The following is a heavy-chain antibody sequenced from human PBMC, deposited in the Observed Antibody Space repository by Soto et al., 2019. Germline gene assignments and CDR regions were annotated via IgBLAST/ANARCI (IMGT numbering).Heavy chain of an antibody. J-gene: IGHJ4*02. V-gene: IGHV3-33*01. Sequence: QVQLVESGGGVVQPGRSLRLSCVVSGFTIDSYGMHWVRQAPGKGLEWVGVVWNDGGNKYFADSVKGRFTISRDGSKNTLYLQMNSLRAEDTAVYYCARGNYASGSYMSIWGQGTQVTVSS. CDR1: GFTIDSYG. CDR3: ARGNYASGSYMSI. CDR2: VWNDGGNK. D-gene: IGHD3-10*01.